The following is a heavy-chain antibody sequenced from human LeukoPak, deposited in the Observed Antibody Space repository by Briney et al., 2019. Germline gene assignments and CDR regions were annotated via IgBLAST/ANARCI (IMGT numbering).Heavy chain of an antibody. V-gene: IGHV3-23*01. CDR1: GFTFSSYA. CDR3: AKDAYYDYVWGSYRHIYFDY. Sequence: PGGSLRLSCAASGFTFSSYAVSWVRQAPGKGLEWVSAISGSGGSTYYADSVKGRFTISRDNSKNTLYLQMNSLRAEDTAVYYCAKDAYYDYVWGSYRHIYFDYWGQGTLVTVSS. D-gene: IGHD3-16*02. J-gene: IGHJ4*02. CDR2: ISGSGGST.